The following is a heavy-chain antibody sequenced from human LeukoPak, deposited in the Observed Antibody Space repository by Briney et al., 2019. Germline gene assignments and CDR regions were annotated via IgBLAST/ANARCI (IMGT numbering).Heavy chain of an antibody. CDR2: IIPILGIA. V-gene: IGHV1-69*04. J-gene: IGHJ4*02. CDR3: ARDPRWCGGSCYQESDH. Sequence: ASVKVSCKASGGTFSSYAISWVRQAPGQGLEWMGRIIPILGIANYAQKFQGRVTITADKSTSTAYMELSSLRSEDTAVYYCARDPRWCGGSCYQESDHWGQGTLVTVSS. CDR1: GGTFSSYA. D-gene: IGHD2-15*01.